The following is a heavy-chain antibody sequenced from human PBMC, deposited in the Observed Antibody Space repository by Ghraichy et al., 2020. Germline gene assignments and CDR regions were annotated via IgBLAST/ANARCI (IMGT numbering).Heavy chain of an antibody. CDR1: GGSFSGYY. D-gene: IGHD3-22*01. CDR2: INHSGST. V-gene: IGHV4-34*01. CDR3: ARNYYDSSGYYGDDY. Sequence: SETLSLTCAVYGGSFSGYYWSWIRQPPGKGLEWIGEINHSGSTNYNPSLKSRVTISVDTSKNQFSLKLSSVTAADTAVYYCARNYYDSSGYYGDDYWGQGTLVTVSS. J-gene: IGHJ4*02.